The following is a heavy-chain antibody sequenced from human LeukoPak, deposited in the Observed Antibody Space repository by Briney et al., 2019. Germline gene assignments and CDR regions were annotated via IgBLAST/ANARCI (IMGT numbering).Heavy chain of an antibody. V-gene: IGHV3-21*01. J-gene: IGHJ4*02. D-gene: IGHD2-15*01. CDR1: GFTFSSYS. CDR2: ISSSSSYI. CDR3: ARANTLAGYCSGGSCASGY. Sequence: GGSLRLSCAASGFTFSSYSMNWVRQAPGKGLEWVSSISSSSSYIYYADSVKGRFTISRDNAKNSLYLQMNSLRAEDTAVYYCARANTLAGYCSGGSCASGYWGQGTLVTVSS.